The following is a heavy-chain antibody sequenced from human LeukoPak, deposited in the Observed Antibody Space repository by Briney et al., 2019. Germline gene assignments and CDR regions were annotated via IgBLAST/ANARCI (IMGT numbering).Heavy chain of an antibody. CDR2: ISAYNGNT. D-gene: IGHD1-14*01. J-gene: IGHJ6*02. CDR1: GYTFTSYG. CDR3: ARDRGAVRANRDYYYYYGMDV. V-gene: IGHV1-18*01. Sequence: EASVKVSCKASGYTFTSYGISWVRQAPGQGLGWMGWISAYNGNTNYAQELQGRVTMTTDTSTSTAYMELRSLRSDDTAVYYCARDRGAVRANRDYYYYYGMDVWGQGTTVTVSS.